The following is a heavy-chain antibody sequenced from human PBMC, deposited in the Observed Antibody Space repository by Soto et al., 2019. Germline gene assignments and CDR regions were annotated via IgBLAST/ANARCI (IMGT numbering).Heavy chain of an antibody. D-gene: IGHD2-15*01. V-gene: IGHV4-59*08. CDR2: IYYSGST. CDR3: ARHVGYCSGGSCYSWSFDY. Sequence: SETLSLTCTVSGGSISSYYWSWIRQPPGKGLEWIGYIYYSGSTNYNPSLKGRVTISVDTSKNQFSLKLSSVTAADTAVYYCARHVGYCSGGSCYSWSFDYWGQGTLVTVSS. J-gene: IGHJ4*02. CDR1: GGSISSYY.